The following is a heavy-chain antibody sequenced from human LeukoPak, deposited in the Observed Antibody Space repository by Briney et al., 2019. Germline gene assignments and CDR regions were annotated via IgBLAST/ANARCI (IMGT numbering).Heavy chain of an antibody. V-gene: IGHV3-23*01. Sequence: PGGSLILSCAASGFTFSSYAMSWVRQAPGKGLEWVSAISGSGGSTYYADSVKGRFTISRDNSKNTLYLQMNSLRAEDTAVYYCAKVVVRGVIEGFDYWGQGTLVTVSS. CDR2: ISGSGGST. CDR3: AKVVVRGVIEGFDY. D-gene: IGHD3-10*01. CDR1: GFTFSSYA. J-gene: IGHJ4*02.